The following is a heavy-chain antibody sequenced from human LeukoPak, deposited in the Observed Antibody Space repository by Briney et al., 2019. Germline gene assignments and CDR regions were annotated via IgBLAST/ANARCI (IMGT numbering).Heavy chain of an antibody. Sequence: SSNHHWAWIRQSPGMGLEWVSVIYSGGSTYYADSVKGRFTISRDKSKNTVYLQMNSLRFEDTAMYYCARNWFDPWGQGTLVTVSS. CDR3: ARNWFDP. V-gene: IGHV3-53*05. CDR2: IYSGGST. CDR1: SSNHH. J-gene: IGHJ5*02.